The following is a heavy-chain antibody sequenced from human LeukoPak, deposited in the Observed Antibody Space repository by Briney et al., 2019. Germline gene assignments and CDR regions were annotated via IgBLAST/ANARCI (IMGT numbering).Heavy chain of an antibody. Sequence: PSETLSLTCTVSGGSISSYYWSWIRQPPGKGLEWIGYIYYSGSTNYNPSLKSRVTISVDTSKNQFSLKLSSVTAADTAVYYCARRAYYGSGSYFDYWGQGTLVTVSP. V-gene: IGHV4-59*08. J-gene: IGHJ4*02. CDR3: ARRAYYGSGSYFDY. CDR2: IYYSGST. D-gene: IGHD3-10*01. CDR1: GGSISSYY.